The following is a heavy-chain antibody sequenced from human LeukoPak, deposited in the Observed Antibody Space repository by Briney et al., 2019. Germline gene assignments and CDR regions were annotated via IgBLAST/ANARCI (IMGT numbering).Heavy chain of an antibody. Sequence: SETLSPTCAVYGGSFSGYYWSWIRQPPGKGLEWIGEINHSGSTNYNPSLKSRVTISVDTSKNQFSLKLSSVTAADTAVYYCARGFGASNYYYYGMDVWGQGTTVTVSS. V-gene: IGHV4-34*01. CDR2: INHSGST. CDR3: ARGFGASNYYYYGMDV. D-gene: IGHD4/OR15-4a*01. J-gene: IGHJ6*02. CDR1: GGSFSGYY.